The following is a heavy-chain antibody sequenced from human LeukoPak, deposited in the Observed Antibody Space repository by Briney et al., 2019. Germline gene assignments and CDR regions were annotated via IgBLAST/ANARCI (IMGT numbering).Heavy chain of an antibody. CDR3: ARGSSSSPKRFDY. CDR1: GYTFTSYY. D-gene: IGHD6-6*01. V-gene: IGHV1-46*01. CDR2: INPSGGGT. J-gene: IGHJ4*02. Sequence: ASVKVSCKASGYTFTSYYMHWVRQAPGQGPEWMGVINPSGGGTSYAQKFQGRVTMTRDTSTSTVYMELYSLRSEDTAVYYCARGSSSSPKRFDYWGQGTLVTVSS.